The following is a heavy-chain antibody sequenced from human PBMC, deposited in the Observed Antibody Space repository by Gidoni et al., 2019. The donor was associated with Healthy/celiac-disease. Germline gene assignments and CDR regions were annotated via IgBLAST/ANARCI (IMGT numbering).Heavy chain of an antibody. CDR3: AVVAAAAGTPSWFDP. J-gene: IGHJ5*02. V-gene: IGHV5-51*01. Sequence: EVQLVQSGAEVKKHGESLKISCKGSGYSFTSYWIGWVRQMPGKGLEWMGIIYPGDPDTRYSPSFQGQVTISADKSISTAYLQWSSLKASDTAMYYCAVVAAAAGTPSWFDPWGQGTLVTVSS. CDR2: IYPGDPDT. CDR1: GYSFTSYW. D-gene: IGHD6-13*01.